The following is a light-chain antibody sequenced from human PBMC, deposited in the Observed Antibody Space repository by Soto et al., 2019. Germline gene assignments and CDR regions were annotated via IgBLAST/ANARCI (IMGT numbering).Light chain of an antibody. J-gene: IGLJ1*01. Sequence: ALTQPASVSGSPGQSITISCTGTSSDVGIYNYVSWYQQHPGKAPKLMIYQVTNRPSGVSNRFSGSKSGNTASLTIYGLQAEDEADYYCSSYTGSTNYVFGPGTKVTVL. CDR2: QVT. V-gene: IGLV2-14*01. CDR1: SSDVGIYNY. CDR3: SSYTGSTNYV.